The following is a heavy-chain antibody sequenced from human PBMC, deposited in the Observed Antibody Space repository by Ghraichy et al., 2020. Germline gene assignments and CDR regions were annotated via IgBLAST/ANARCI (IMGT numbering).Heavy chain of an antibody. Sequence: LRLSCAVSGGAISSGGYSWSWIRQSPGKGLEWIGYIFDGGDTYYNPSLKSRVTISFDRSENHFSLKLSSVTAADTAVYYCARRDHFGSGSSFDPWGQGTLVTVSS. CDR3: ARRDHFGSGSSFDP. V-gene: IGHV4-30-2*06. J-gene: IGHJ5*02. CDR2: IFDGGDT. D-gene: IGHD3-10*01. CDR1: GGAISSGGYS.